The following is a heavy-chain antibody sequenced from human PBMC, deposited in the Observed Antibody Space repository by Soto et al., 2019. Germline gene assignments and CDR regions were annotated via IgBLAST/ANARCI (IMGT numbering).Heavy chain of an antibody. Sequence: SETLSLTCAVYGGSFSGYYWSWIRQPPGKGLEWIGEINHSGSTNYNPSLKSRVTISVDTSKNQFSLKLSSVTAADTAVYYCARGPESLTTYYWGQGTLVTVSS. CDR3: ARGPESLTTYY. CDR2: INHSGST. V-gene: IGHV4-34*01. CDR1: GGSFSGYY. D-gene: IGHD1-1*01. J-gene: IGHJ4*02.